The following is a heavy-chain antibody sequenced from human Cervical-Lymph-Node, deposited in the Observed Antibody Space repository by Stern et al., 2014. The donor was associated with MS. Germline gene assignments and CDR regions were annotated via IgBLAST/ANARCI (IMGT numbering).Heavy chain of an antibody. CDR3: ANPAVARYFDY. CDR2: ISYDGSNQ. J-gene: IGHJ4*02. Sequence: VQLVESGGGVVQPGRSLRLSCAASGFTFGSHTMHWVRQAPGKGLDWVAVISYDGSNQHYADSGNGRFTISRDNSKNQTYLQMDSLRAENTAVYYCANPAVARYFDYWGQGTQVTVSS. V-gene: IGHV3-30-3*01. CDR1: GFTFGSHT. D-gene: IGHD6-19*01.